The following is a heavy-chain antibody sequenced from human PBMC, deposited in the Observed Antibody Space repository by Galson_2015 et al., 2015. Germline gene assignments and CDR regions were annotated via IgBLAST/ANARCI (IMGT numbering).Heavy chain of an antibody. Sequence: SVKVSCKASGFSFSSSAMQWVRQDRGQRLEWIGWIVVGSGNTNSAQKFQERDTITRDMSTSTAYMELSSLRSEDTAVYYCAAGFIAVAGTPYFYHYYVLDVWGQGTTVTVSS. CDR1: GFSFSSSA. J-gene: IGHJ6*02. D-gene: IGHD6-19*01. V-gene: IGHV1-58*02. CDR3: AAGFIAVAGTPYFYHYYVLDV. CDR2: IVVGSGNT.